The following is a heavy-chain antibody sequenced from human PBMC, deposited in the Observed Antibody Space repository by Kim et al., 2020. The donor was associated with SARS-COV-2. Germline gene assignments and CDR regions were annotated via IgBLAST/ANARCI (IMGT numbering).Heavy chain of an antibody. V-gene: IGHV3-23*01. CDR3: AKGPMISFGGADYFDY. J-gene: IGHJ4*02. D-gene: IGHD3-16*01. CDR1: GFTFSNYA. Sequence: GGSLRLSCAASGFTFSNYAMSWVRQAPGMGLEWVSAISGRGTSTYYADSVKGRFTISRDSSKDTLYLQMNSLRAEDTAVYYCAKGPMISFGGADYFDYWGQGTLVTVPS. CDR2: ISGRGTST.